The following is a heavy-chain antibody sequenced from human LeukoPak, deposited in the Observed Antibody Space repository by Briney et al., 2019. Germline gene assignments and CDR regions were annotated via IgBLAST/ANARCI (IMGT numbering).Heavy chain of an antibody. J-gene: IGHJ4*02. Sequence: PSLTLSLPCTVSGGSISSSSYYWGWIRRPPGKGLEWIGRIYYSGSTYYNPSLKSRVTISVDTSKNQFSLKLSSVTAADTAVYYCRGWRWLQSVHGTNDYWGQGTLVTVSS. CDR1: GGSISSSSYY. V-gene: IGHV4-39*01. CDR3: RGWRWLQSVHGTNDY. CDR2: IYYSGST. D-gene: IGHD5-24*01.